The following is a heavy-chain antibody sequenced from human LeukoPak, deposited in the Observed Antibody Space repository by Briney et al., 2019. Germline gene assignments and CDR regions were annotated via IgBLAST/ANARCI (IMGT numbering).Heavy chain of an antibody. CDR1: GFTFSSYG. CDR2: IWYDGSNK. CDR3: ARSYGSGSYPGDY. D-gene: IGHD3-10*01. V-gene: IGHV3-33*01. J-gene: IGHJ4*02. Sequence: PGGSLRLSCAASGFTFSSYGMHWVRQAPGKGLEWVALIWYDGSNKYYADSVKGRFTISRDNSKNTLYLQMNSLRVKDTAMYHCARSYGSGSYPGDYWGQGTLVTVSS.